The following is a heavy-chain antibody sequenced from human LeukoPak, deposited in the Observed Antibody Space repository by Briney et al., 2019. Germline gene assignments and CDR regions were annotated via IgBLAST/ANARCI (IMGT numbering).Heavy chain of an antibody. Sequence: PGGSLRLSCTASGFSFSSYWMHWVRQVPGKGLEWVSCLNSDGTRISYADSVKGRFTISRVNANNTLYLQMTSLRVEDTAVYYCVRDGLLWYGGATWGQGTMVTVSS. J-gene: IGHJ3*01. CDR1: GFSFSSYW. CDR2: LNSDGTRI. D-gene: IGHD2-21*01. CDR3: VRDGLLWYGGAT. V-gene: IGHV3-74*01.